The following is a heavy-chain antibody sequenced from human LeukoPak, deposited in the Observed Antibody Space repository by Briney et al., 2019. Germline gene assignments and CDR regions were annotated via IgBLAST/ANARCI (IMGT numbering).Heavy chain of an antibody. CDR1: GFTFSSYW. V-gene: IGHV3-74*01. Sequence: GGSLRLSCAASGFTFSSYWMHWVRQAPGKGLVWVSRINSDGSSTSYADSVKGRFTISRDNAKNTLYLQMNSLRAEDTAVYYCARVFGELGPLAYYYYGMDVWGQGTTVTVSS. D-gene: IGHD3-16*01. J-gene: IGHJ6*02. CDR3: ARVFGELGPLAYYYYGMDV. CDR2: INSDGSST.